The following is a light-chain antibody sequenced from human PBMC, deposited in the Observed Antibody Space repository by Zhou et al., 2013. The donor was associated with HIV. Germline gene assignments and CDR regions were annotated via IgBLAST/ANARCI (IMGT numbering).Light chain of an antibody. CDR2: KAS. CDR1: QDISNY. CDR3: QQYSIYPWT. J-gene: IGKJ1*01. V-gene: IGKV1-33*01. Sequence: DIQMTQSPSSLSASVGDRVTITCQASQDISNYLNWYQQKPGKAPNLLIYKASTLESGVPSRFSGGGSGTEFTLTIRSLQPDDFATYYCQQYSIYPWTFGQGTRVDTK.